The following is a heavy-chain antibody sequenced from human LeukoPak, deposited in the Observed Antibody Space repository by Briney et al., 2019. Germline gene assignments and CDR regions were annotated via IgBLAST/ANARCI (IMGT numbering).Heavy chain of an antibody. CDR2: ISSSGGIT. D-gene: IGHD3/OR15-3a*01. V-gene: IGHV3-23*01. J-gene: IGHJ5*02. CDR1: GFTFSNYG. CDR3: ARILDHYDFPNNWFDP. Sequence: QSGGSLRLSCAASGFTFSNYGMTWIRQAPGKGLEWVSAISSSGGITYYADSVKGRFTISRDNSKYTLYLEMNSLRGEDTAVYYCARILDHYDFPNNWFDPWGQGTLVTVSS.